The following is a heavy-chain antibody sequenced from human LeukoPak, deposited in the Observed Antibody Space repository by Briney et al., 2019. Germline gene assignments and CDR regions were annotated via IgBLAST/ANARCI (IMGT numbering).Heavy chain of an antibody. CDR1: GGTFSSYA. D-gene: IGHD2-21*02. Sequence: ASVKVSCKASGGTFSSYAISWVRQAPGQGLEWMGWVSPKSGGTKYAQKFQGRVTMTKDTSISTVYMELTSLRSDDTAVYYCARDPGVTNWFDPWGQGTLVTVSS. CDR3: ARDPGVTNWFDP. CDR2: VSPKSGGT. J-gene: IGHJ5*02. V-gene: IGHV1-2*02.